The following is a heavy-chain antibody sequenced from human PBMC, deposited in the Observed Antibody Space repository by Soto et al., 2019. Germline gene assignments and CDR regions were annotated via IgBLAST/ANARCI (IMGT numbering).Heavy chain of an antibody. CDR3: ARQIYDSDTGPNFQYYFDS. V-gene: IGHV4-34*01. J-gene: IGHJ4*02. CDR2: INHSGST. Sequence: PSETLSLTCAVYGGSFSGYYWSWIRQPPGKGLEWIGEINHSGSTNYSPSFRGHVTISATKSITTVFLQWSSLRASDTAMYYCARQIYDSDTGPNFQYYFDSWGQGTPVTVSS. D-gene: IGHD3-22*01. CDR1: GGSFSGYY.